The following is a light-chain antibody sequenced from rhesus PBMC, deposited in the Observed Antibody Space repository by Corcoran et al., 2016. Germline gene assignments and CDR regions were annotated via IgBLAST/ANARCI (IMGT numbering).Light chain of an antibody. V-gene: IGKV1-44*02. CDR3: QQHNSHPLT. CDR2: AAS. J-gene: IGKJ4*01. Sequence: DIQMTQSPSSLSASVGDRVTITCRASQTISSYLAWYQQKPGKVPKLLIYAASSLESGVPSRVRGSGYGTEFTLTISSLQPEDCATYYCQQHNSHPLTFGGGTKVEIK. CDR1: QTISSY.